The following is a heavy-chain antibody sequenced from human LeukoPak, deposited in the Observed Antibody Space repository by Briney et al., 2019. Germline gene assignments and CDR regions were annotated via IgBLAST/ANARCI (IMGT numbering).Heavy chain of an antibody. CDR1: GFIFNHHA. D-gene: IGHD4-11*01. CDR3: AKDAQRGFDYSNSLEY. J-gene: IGHJ4*02. Sequence: GGSLRLSCAASGFIFNHHAMHWVRQAPGKGLEWVAVIWSDKGTRFYADSVRGRFTISRDDSRKTVYLQMERMTAEDTAIYYCAKDAQRGFDYSNSLEYWGQGALVTVAS. CDR2: IWSDKGTR. V-gene: IGHV3-33*06.